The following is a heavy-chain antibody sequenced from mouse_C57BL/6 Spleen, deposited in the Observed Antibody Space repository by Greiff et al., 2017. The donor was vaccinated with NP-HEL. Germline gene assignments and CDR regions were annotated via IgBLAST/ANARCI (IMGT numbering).Heavy chain of an antibody. Sequence: EVKLMESGGGLVKPGGSLKLSCAASGFTFSSYAMSWVRQTPEKRLEWVATISDGGSYTYYPDNVKGRFTISRDNAKNNLYLQMSHLKSEDTAMYYCARDRGYYGGAYWGQGTLVTVSA. V-gene: IGHV5-4*01. CDR3: ARDRGYYGGAY. J-gene: IGHJ3*01. CDR1: GFTFSSYA. D-gene: IGHD1-1*01. CDR2: ISDGGSYT.